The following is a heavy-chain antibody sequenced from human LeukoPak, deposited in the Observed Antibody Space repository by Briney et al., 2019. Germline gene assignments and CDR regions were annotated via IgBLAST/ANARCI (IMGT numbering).Heavy chain of an antibody. CDR1: GYTFTGYH. CDR2: INSNSGDT. V-gene: IGHV1-2*02. CDR3: ARDRGRLLWFGELSEFDY. Sequence: ASVKVSCKTAGYTFTGYHMNWVRQAPGQGLEWMGCINSNSGDTHYEQKFQGRVTMTRDTSISTAYMELSRLTSDDTAVYYCARDRGRLLWFGELSEFDYWGQGTLVTVSS. J-gene: IGHJ4*02. D-gene: IGHD3-10*01.